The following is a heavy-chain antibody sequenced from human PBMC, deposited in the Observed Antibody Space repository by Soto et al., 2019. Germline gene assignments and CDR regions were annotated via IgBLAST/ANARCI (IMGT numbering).Heavy chain of an antibody. CDR1: GGSISSYY. Sequence: SETLSLTCTVSGGSISSYYWSWIRQPPGKGLEWIGYIYYSGSTNYNPSLKSRVTISVDTSKNQFSLKLSSVTAADTAVYYCARQSTYYYDSSGYYGYYYGMDVWGQGTTVT. CDR2: IYYSGST. V-gene: IGHV4-59*01. CDR3: ARQSTYYYDSSGYYGYYYGMDV. J-gene: IGHJ6*02. D-gene: IGHD3-22*01.